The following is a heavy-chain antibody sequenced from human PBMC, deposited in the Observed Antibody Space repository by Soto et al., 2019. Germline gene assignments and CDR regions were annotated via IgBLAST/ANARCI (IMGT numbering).Heavy chain of an antibody. CDR2: IISIFGTA. V-gene: IGHV1-69*01. D-gene: IGHD3-3*01. CDR3: ARRYYDFWSGYSSSLAYYGMDV. J-gene: IGHJ6*02. Sequence: QVQLVQSGAEVKKPGSSVKVSCKASGGTFSSYAISWVRQAPGQGLEWMGGIISIFGTANYAQKFQGRVTITADESTSTAYLELSSLRSADTAVYYCARRYYDFWSGYSSSLAYYGMDVWGQGTTVTVSS. CDR1: GGTFSSYA.